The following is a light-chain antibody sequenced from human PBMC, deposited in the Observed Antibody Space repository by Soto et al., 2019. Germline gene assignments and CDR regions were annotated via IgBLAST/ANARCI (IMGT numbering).Light chain of an antibody. CDR1: SSDVDGYNY. CDR3: SSYTSISTLSYV. J-gene: IGLJ1*01. CDR2: DVS. Sequence: QSVLTQPASVSGSPGQSITISCTGTSSDVDGYNYVSWYQQHPGKATKLMIYDVSNRPSGVSNRFSGSKSGNTASLTISGLQPEDEADYYCSSYTSISTLSYVFGTGTKVTVL. V-gene: IGLV2-14*01.